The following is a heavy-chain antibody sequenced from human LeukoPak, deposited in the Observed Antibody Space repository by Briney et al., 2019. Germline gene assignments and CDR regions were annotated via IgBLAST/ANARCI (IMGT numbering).Heavy chain of an antibody. CDR3: AREDNSGYYSFDH. D-gene: IGHD3-22*01. J-gene: IGHJ4*02. CDR1: GYTFTDYF. CDR2: INPNNGGT. Sequence: ASVKVSCKASGYTFTDYFIHWLRQAPGEGLEWMGWINPNNGGTDYARKFEGRVTMSRDTSISSAYMYVSSLRSDDTAIHYCAREDNSGYYSFDHWGQGAPVTVSS. V-gene: IGHV1-2*02.